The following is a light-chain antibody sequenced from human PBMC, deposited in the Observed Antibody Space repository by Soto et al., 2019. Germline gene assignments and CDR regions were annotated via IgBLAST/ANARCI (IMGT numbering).Light chain of an antibody. Sequence: QSVLTQPASVSGSPGQSITITCTGSTSDIGSYNYVSWYLQDPGKAPKLIIYDVSYRPSGVSNRFFGSKSGNTASLTISALQAEDEADYYCSSYTSSRTYVFGTGTKVTVL. J-gene: IGLJ1*01. CDR2: DVS. V-gene: IGLV2-14*01. CDR1: TSDIGSYNY. CDR3: SSYTSSRTYV.